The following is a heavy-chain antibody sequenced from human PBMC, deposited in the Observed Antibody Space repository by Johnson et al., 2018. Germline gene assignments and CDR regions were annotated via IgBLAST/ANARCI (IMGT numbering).Heavy chain of an antibody. V-gene: IGHV3-73*02. CDR1: GFTFSGSA. D-gene: IGHD6-6*01. J-gene: IGHJ6*02. CDR3: TRVSSSSSVLTHYYYYGMDG. Sequence: VQLQESGGGLVQPGGSLKLSCAASGFTFSGSAMHWVRQASGKGLEWVGRIRSKANSYATAYAASVKGRFTISRDDSKNTAYLQMNSLKTEDTAVYYCTRVSSSSSVLTHYYYYGMDGWGQGTTVTVSS. CDR2: IRSKANSYAT.